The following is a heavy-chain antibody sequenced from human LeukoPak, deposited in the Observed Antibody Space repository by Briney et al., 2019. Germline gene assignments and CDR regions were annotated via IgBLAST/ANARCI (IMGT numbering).Heavy chain of an antibody. D-gene: IGHD3-22*01. CDR2: IYYSGSA. CDR3: ARTINYFDSSGYYY. Sequence: SETLSLTCTVSGGSISSSSYYWGWIRQPPGKGLEWIGNIYYSGSAHYNPSLKSRVTISVDTSKNQLSLKLSSVTAADTAVYYCARTINYFDSSGYYYWGQGTLVTVSS. CDR1: GGSISSSSYY. V-gene: IGHV4-39*01. J-gene: IGHJ4*02.